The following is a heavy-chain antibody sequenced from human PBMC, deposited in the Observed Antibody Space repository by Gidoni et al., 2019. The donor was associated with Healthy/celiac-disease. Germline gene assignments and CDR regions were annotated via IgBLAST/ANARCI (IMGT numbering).Heavy chain of an antibody. CDR1: GFTFSGSA. Sequence: EVQLVESGGGLVQPGGSLKLSCAASGFTFSGSAMPWVRQASGKGLEWVGRIRSKANSYATAYAASVKGRFTISRDDSKNTAYLQMNSLKTEDTAVYYCTRRSGDYDWAYYYYGMDVWGQGTTVTVSS. V-gene: IGHV3-73*01. CDR3: TRRSGDYDWAYYYYGMDV. J-gene: IGHJ6*02. CDR2: IRSKANSYAT. D-gene: IGHD4-17*01.